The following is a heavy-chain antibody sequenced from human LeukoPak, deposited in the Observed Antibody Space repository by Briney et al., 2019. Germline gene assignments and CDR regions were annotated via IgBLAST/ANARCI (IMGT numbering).Heavy chain of an antibody. CDR2: ISSTGNTI. J-gene: IGHJ4*02. D-gene: IGHD6-19*01. Sequence: AGGSLRLSCAASGFTFRSYEMSWVRQAQGKGLDWVSSISSTGNTIYYADSVKGRFTISRDNAKNSLYLQMSSLKTEDTAVYYCARDRIAVAGTLWGQGTLVTVSS. CDR1: GFTFRSYE. V-gene: IGHV3-48*03. CDR3: ARDRIAVAGTL.